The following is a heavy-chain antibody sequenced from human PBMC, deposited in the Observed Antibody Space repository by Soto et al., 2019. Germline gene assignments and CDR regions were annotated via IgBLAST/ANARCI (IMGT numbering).Heavy chain of an antibody. Sequence: PXGSLRLSCAASGFTFSSYAMHWVRQAPGKGLEWVAVISYDGSNKYYADSVKGRFTISRDNSKNTLYLQMNSLRAEDTAVYYCARDGVAGLYWGQGTLVTVSS. CDR2: ISYDGSNK. D-gene: IGHD6-19*01. CDR3: ARDGVAGLY. J-gene: IGHJ4*02. CDR1: GFTFSSYA. V-gene: IGHV3-30-3*01.